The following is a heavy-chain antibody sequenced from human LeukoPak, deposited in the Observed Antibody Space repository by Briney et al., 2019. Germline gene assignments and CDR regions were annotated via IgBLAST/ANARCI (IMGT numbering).Heavy chain of an antibody. D-gene: IGHD6-19*01. V-gene: IGHV3-30*04. CDR3: ARDPPVAEYYFDY. Sequence: PGRSLRLSCAASGFTFSSYAMHWVRQAPGKGLEWVAVISYDGSNKYYADSVKGRFTISRDNSKNTLYLQMNSLRAEDTAVYYCARDPPVAEYYFDYWGQGTLVTVSS. CDR2: ISYDGSNK. CDR1: GFTFSSYA. J-gene: IGHJ4*02.